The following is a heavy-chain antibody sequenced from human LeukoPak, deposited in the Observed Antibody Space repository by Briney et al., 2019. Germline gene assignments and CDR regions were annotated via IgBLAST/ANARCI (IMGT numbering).Heavy chain of an antibody. J-gene: IGHJ4*02. CDR2: IQQDGSEK. CDR1: GITFSSYW. Sequence: GGSLRLSCAASGITFSSYWMIWVRQAPGKGLEWVANIQQDGSEKYYVDSVEGRFTISRDNAKNSLYLQMNSLGAEDTAVYYCARNPPRYFNWGQGTLVTVSS. D-gene: IGHD1-26*01. V-gene: IGHV3-7*04. CDR3: ARNPPRYFN.